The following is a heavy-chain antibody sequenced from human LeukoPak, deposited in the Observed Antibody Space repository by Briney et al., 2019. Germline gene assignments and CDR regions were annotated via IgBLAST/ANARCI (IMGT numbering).Heavy chain of an antibody. D-gene: IGHD3-22*01. V-gene: IGHV4-31*03. CDR3: ARIVDYYDSSGPSPPGWFDP. CDR2: IYYSGST. Sequence: SETLSLTCTVSGGSISSGGYYWSWIRQHPGKGLEWIGYIYYSGSTYYNPSLKSRVTISVDTSKNQFSLKLSSVTAADTAVYYCARIVDYYDSSGPSPPGWFDPWGQGTLVTVSS. CDR1: GGSISSGGYY. J-gene: IGHJ5*02.